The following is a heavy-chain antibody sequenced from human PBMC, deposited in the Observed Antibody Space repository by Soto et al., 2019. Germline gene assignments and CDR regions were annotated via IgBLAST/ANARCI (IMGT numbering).Heavy chain of an antibody. D-gene: IGHD3-10*01. CDR1: GGSISSSNW. Sequence: QVQLQESGPGLVKPWGTLSLTCAVSGGSISSSNWWSWVRQPPGKGLEWIGEIYHSGSTNYNPSLQSRVTISVDKSKNQFSLKLSSVTAADTAVYYCARDYMVRGVMRWFDPWGQGTLVTVSS. CDR2: IYHSGST. V-gene: IGHV4-4*02. CDR3: ARDYMVRGVMRWFDP. J-gene: IGHJ5*02.